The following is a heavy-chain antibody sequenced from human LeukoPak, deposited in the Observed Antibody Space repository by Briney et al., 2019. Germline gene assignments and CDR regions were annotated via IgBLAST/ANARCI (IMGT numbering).Heavy chain of an antibody. Sequence: SETLSLTCAVYGGSFSGYYWSWIRRPPGKGLEWIGEINHSGSTNYNPSLKSRVTISVDTSKNQFSLKLSSVTAADTAVYYCARWLQSGYWGQGTLVTVSS. V-gene: IGHV4-34*01. CDR2: INHSGST. CDR1: GGSFSGYY. CDR3: ARWLQSGY. D-gene: IGHD5-24*01. J-gene: IGHJ4*02.